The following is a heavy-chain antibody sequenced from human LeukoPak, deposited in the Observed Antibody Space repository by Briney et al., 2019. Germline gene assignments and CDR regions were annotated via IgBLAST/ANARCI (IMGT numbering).Heavy chain of an antibody. V-gene: IGHV1-2*02. Sequence: ASVKVSCKASGYTFTGYYMHWVRQAPGQGLEWMGWINPNSGGTNYAQKFQGRVTMTRDTSISTAYMELSRLRSDDTAVYYCARGYYDSSGYHYFLEVWFDPWGQGTLVTISS. CDR2: INPNSGGT. CDR1: GYTFTGYY. D-gene: IGHD3-22*01. CDR3: ARGYYDSSGYHYFLEVWFDP. J-gene: IGHJ5*02.